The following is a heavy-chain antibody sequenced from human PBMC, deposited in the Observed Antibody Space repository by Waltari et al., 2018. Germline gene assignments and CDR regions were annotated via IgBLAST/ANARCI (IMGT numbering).Heavy chain of an antibody. CDR1: GGTFTSAS. D-gene: IGHD3-22*01. Sequence: QVQLVQSGAEAKKPGSSVRVSCRASGGTFTSASVNGVRQAPGQGLEWMGRIMPDISETKYAVKVQGRITITADQSTGTVYMEVRSLRSDDTAVYYCAGGDGGYYYHKMDVWGQGTTVTVSS. V-gene: IGHV1-69*02. CDR3: AGGDGGYYYHKMDV. J-gene: IGHJ6*02. CDR2: IMPDISET.